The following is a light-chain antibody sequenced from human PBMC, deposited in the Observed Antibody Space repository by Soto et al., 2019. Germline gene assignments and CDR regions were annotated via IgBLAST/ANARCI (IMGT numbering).Light chain of an antibody. CDR3: QQRGNWPLT. CDR1: QSVGSTY. V-gene: IGKV3D-20*02. Sequence: ESVLTQSPGTLSLSQAERASLSCRASQSVGSTYLAWYQQKPGQAPRLLIYGASSRATGIPARFSGSGSGTDFTLTISSLEPEDFAVYYCQQRGNWPLTFGGGTKVDIK. CDR2: GAS. J-gene: IGKJ4*01.